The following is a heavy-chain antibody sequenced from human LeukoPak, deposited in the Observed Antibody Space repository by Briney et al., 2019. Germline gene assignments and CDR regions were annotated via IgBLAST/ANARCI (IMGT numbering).Heavy chain of an antibody. V-gene: IGHV1-69*13. Sequence: GASVKVSCKASGGTFSSYAISWVRQAPGQGLEWMGGIIPIFGTANYAQKFQGRVTITADESTSTAYMELSSLRSEDTAVYCCARDRSGNRPDDAFDIWGQGTMVTVSS. J-gene: IGHJ3*02. CDR2: IIPIFGTA. CDR3: ARDRSGNRPDDAFDI. D-gene: IGHD1-26*01. CDR1: GGTFSSYA.